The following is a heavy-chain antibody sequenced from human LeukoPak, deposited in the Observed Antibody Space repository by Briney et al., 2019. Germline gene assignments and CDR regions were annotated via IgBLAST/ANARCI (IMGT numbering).Heavy chain of an antibody. CDR2: IYHSGST. CDR1: GYSISSGYY. V-gene: IGHV4-38-2*02. J-gene: IGHJ5*02. CDR3: ARGGGSSWYRSAPNWFDP. D-gene: IGHD6-13*01. Sequence: SETLSLTCTVSGYSISSGYYWGWIRQPPGKGLEWIGSIYHSGSTYYNPSLKSRVTISVDPSKNPFSLKLSSVTAADTAVYYCARGGGSSWYRSAPNWFDPWGQGTLVTVSS.